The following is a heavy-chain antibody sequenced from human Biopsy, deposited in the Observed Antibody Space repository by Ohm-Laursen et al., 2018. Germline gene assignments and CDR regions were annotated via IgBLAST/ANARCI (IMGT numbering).Heavy chain of an antibody. J-gene: IGHJ4*02. CDR3: ARNTGWYGDLYYFDY. V-gene: IGHV1-46*01. D-gene: IGHD6-19*01. CDR1: GYSFTSYY. CDR2: INPSGSTT. Sequence: TVKVSCKASGYSFTSYYMHWVRQAPGQGLEWMGMINPSGSTTSYPQIFQGRVTMTRDTSKSTVYMELSSLRSADTAVYFCARNTGWYGDLYYFDYWGQGTLVTVSS.